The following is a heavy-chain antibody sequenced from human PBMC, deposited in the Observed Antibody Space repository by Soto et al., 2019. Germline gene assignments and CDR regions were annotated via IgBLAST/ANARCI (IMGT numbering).Heavy chain of an antibody. D-gene: IGHD2-15*01. V-gene: IGHV1-46*01. J-gene: IGHJ6*02. Sequence: SVKVSCKASGYTFTSYYMHWVRQAPGQGLEWMGIINPSGGSTSYAQKFQGRVTMTRDTSTSTVYMELSSLRSEDTAVYYCARLDTSLEDSQIPYYYGMDVWGQGTTVTVSS. CDR2: INPSGGST. CDR1: GYTFTSYY. CDR3: ARLDTSLEDSQIPYYYGMDV.